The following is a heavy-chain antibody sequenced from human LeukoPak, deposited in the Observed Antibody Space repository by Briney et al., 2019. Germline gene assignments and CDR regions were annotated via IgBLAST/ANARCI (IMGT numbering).Heavy chain of an antibody. CDR1: GFTFSTYS. D-gene: IGHD2-2*01. CDR2: ISGSGGST. Sequence: QPGGSLRLSCAASGFTFSTYSMNWVRQAPGKGLEWVSAISGSGGSTYYADSVKGRFTISRDNSKNTLNLQMNSLRAEDTAVYYCAKVGPQLPDVYFDYWGQGTLVTVSP. V-gene: IGHV3-23*01. J-gene: IGHJ4*02. CDR3: AKVGPQLPDVYFDY.